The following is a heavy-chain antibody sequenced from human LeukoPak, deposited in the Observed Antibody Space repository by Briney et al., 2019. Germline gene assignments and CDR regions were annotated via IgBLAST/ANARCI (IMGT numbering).Heavy chain of an antibody. CDR2: IYTSGST. CDR1: GVSINSYY. V-gene: IGHV4-4*09. CDR3: ARQEPAVGDAFDI. D-gene: IGHD1-26*01. Sequence: PSETLSLTCTGSGVSINSYYWMWIPQPPGKGLECIGYIYTSGSTNYNPSLKSRVTISVDTYKIQFSLKLSPVTAADTAVYYCARQEPAVGDAFDIWGQGTMVTVSP. J-gene: IGHJ3*02.